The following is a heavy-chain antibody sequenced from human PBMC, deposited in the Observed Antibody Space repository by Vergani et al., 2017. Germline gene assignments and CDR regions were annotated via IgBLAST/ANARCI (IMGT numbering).Heavy chain of an antibody. CDR2: MNPNSGNT. V-gene: IGHV1-8*01. Sequence: VQLVQSGAEVKKPGASVKVSCKASGYTFTSYDINWVRQATGQGLEWMGWMNPNSGNTGYAQKFQGRVTMTRNTSISTAYMELSSLRSEDTAVYYCARSVRRLGPTSYYYYYMDVWGKGTTVTVSS. CDR3: ARSVRRLGPTSYYYYYMDV. J-gene: IGHJ6*03. CDR1: GYTFTSYD. D-gene: IGHD6-19*01.